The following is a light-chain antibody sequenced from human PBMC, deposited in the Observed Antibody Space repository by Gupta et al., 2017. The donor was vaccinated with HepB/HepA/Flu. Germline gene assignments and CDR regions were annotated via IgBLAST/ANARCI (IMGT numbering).Light chain of an antibody. CDR3: MQALQTPYT. Sequence: DIVMTQSPLSLPVTPGEPASISCRSSQSLLHSNGYNYLDWYLQKPGQSPQLLIYLGSNRASGVPDRFSGSGSGTDFTLKISRGEAEDLGVYYCMQALQTPYTFGQGTKLEIK. CDR2: LGS. V-gene: IGKV2-28*01. J-gene: IGKJ2*01. CDR1: QSLLHSNGYNY.